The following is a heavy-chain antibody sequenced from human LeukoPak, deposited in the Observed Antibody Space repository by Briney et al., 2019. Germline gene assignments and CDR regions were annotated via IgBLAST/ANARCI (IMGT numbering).Heavy chain of an antibody. Sequence: GESLKISCKGSGYSFNTNWIGWVRQMPGKGLEWMGIIYPADSETRYSPSFQGQVTISADKSISTAYLQWSSLKASDTAMYYCARSPGSWFDPWGQGTLVTVSS. CDR1: GYSFNTNW. CDR2: IYPADSET. V-gene: IGHV5-51*01. CDR3: ARSPGSWFDP. J-gene: IGHJ5*02.